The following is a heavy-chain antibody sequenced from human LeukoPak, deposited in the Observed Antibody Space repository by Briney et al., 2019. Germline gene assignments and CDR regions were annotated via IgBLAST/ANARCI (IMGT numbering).Heavy chain of an antibody. CDR2: IPYDGSNK. V-gene: IGHV3-30-3*01. CDR1: GFTFSSYT. D-gene: IGHD3-10*01. CDR3: ARGLHYYYYGMDV. Sequence: GGSLRLSCAASGFTFSSYTMHWVRQAPGKGLEWVAVIPYDGSNKYYADSVKGRFTISRDNSKNTLYLQMNSLRAEDTAVYYCARGLHYYYYGMDVWGQGTTVTVPS. J-gene: IGHJ6*02.